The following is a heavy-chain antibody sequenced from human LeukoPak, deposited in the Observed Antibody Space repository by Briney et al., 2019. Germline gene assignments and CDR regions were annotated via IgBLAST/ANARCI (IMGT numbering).Heavy chain of an antibody. V-gene: IGHV4-59*01. Sequence: PSETLSLTCTVSGGSISSYYWSWIRQPPGKGLEWIGYIYYSGSTNYNPSLKSRATISVDTSKNQFSLKLSSVTAADTAVYYCATEGSSWGYFDYWGQGTLVTVSS. CDR3: ATEGSSWGYFDY. J-gene: IGHJ4*02. CDR2: IYYSGST. D-gene: IGHD6-13*01. CDR1: GGSISSYY.